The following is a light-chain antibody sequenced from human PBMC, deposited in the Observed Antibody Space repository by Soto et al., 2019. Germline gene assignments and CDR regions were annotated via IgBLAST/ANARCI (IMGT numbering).Light chain of an antibody. CDR3: CSYVGSDTSFV. J-gene: IGLJ1*01. CDR2: DVS. CDR1: TSDVGGYNF. V-gene: IGLV2-11*01. Sequence: QYVVTQPRSVSGSPGQSVTISCTGTTSDVGGYNFVSWYQQRPGKVPKLMIYDVSIRPSGVPDRFSGSKSGNTASLTISGLQAEDEADYYCCSYVGSDTSFVFGSGTKVTVL.